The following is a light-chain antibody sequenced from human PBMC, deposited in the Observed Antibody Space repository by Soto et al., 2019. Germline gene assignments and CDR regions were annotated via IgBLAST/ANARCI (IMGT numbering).Light chain of an antibody. V-gene: IGLV2-8*01. Sequence: QSVLTQPPSASGSPGQSVTISCTGTSNDVGTYKFVSWYQQHPGKAPKLMIYEVSKRPSGVPDRFSGSKSGNTASLTVSGLQAEDEADYYCSSYAGSNNLVFGGGTKLTVL. CDR3: SSYAGSNNLV. J-gene: IGLJ3*02. CDR2: EVS. CDR1: SNDVGTYKF.